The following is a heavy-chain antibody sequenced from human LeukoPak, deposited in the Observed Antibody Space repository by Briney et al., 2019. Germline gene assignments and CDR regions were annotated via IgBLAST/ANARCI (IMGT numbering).Heavy chain of an antibody. Sequence: QSGGSLRLSCAASGFTFSSYAMSWVRQAPGKGLEWVSAISGSGGSTYYADSVKGRFTISRDNSKNTLYLQMNSLRAEDTAVYYCAKGPDSSGLNWFDPWGQGTLVTVSP. CDR2: ISGSGGST. J-gene: IGHJ5*02. V-gene: IGHV3-23*01. CDR3: AKGPDSSGLNWFDP. CDR1: GFTFSSYA. D-gene: IGHD6-19*01.